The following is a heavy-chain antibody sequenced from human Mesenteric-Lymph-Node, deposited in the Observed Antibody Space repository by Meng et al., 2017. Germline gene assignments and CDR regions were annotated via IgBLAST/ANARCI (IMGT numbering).Heavy chain of an antibody. J-gene: IGHJ4*02. CDR3: AKPYDYGDLYYFDY. V-gene: IGHV3-23*01. CDR2: ISGSGGST. CDR1: GFNFSSYA. D-gene: IGHD4-17*01. Sequence: EVQLLESGGGLVQPGGSLRLSCAASGFNFSSYAMSWVRQAPGKGLEWVSAISGSGGSTYYADSVKGRFTISRDNSKNTLYLQMNRLRAEDTAVYYCAKPYDYGDLYYFDYWGQGTLVTVSS.